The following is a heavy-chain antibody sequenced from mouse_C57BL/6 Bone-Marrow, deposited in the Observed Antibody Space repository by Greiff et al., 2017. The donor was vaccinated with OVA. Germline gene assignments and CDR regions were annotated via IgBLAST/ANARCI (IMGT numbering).Heavy chain of an antibody. CDR3: ARDSSGPFAY. V-gene: IGHV2-2*01. CDR1: GFSLTSYG. CDR2: IWSGGNT. J-gene: IGHJ3*01. Sequence: VQLQQSGPGLVQPSQSLSITCTVSGFSLTSYGVHWVRQSPGKGLEWLGVIWSGGNTDYNAAFISRLSISKDNSKSQVFFKMNSLQADDTAIYYYARDSSGPFAYWGQGTLVTVAA. D-gene: IGHD3-2*02.